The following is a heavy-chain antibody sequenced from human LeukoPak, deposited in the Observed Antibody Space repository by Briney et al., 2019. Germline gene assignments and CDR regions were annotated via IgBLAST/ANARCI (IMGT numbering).Heavy chain of an antibody. Sequence: KPSETLSLTCTVSGGSISSSSYYWGWIRQPPGKGLEWIGSIYYSGSTYYNPSLKSRVTISVDTSKNQFSLKLSSVTAADTAVYYCARLWFGVQHLNYNYDMDVWGQGTTVTVSS. D-gene: IGHD3-10*01. CDR2: IYYSGST. V-gene: IGHV4-39*07. CDR3: ARLWFGVQHLNYNYDMDV. J-gene: IGHJ6*02. CDR1: GGSISSSSYY.